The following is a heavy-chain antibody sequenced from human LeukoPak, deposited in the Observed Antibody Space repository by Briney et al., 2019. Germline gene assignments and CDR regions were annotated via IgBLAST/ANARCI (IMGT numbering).Heavy chain of an antibody. Sequence: SETLSLTCAVSGGSISSSNWWSWVRQPPGKGLEWIGEIYHSGSTNYNPSLKSRVTISVDKSKNQFSLKLSSVTAADTAVYYCARESVGGDHNWFDPWGQGTLVTVSS. CDR3: ARESVGGDHNWFDP. CDR2: IYHSGST. J-gene: IGHJ5*02. CDR1: GGSISSSNW. V-gene: IGHV4-4*02. D-gene: IGHD3-10*01.